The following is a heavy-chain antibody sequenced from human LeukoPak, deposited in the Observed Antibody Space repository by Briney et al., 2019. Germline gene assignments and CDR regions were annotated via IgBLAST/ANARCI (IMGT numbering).Heavy chain of an antibody. CDR3: ARGLGYCSGGSCNDY. V-gene: IGHV1-2*02. D-gene: IGHD2-15*01. Sequence: GASVTVSCKASGYTFTVYYIHWVRQAPGQGLEWMGWINPNSGGTNYAQKFQGRVTMTRDTSISTAYMELSSLRSDDTAVYYCARGLGYCSGGSCNDYWGQGTLVTVSS. CDR2: INPNSGGT. J-gene: IGHJ4*02. CDR1: GYTFTVYY.